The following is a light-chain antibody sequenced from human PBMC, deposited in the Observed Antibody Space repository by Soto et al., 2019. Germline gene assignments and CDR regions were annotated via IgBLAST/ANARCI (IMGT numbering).Light chain of an antibody. Sequence: QSVLAQPASVSGSPGQSTIISCTGTSSDVGGYNYVSWYQQHPGKAPKFLIYEVDNRASGVSDRFSGSKSGNTASLTISGLQAEDEGDYYCCSYAGSSTYDVFGTGTKVTVL. CDR2: EVD. V-gene: IGLV2-23*02. J-gene: IGLJ1*01. CDR3: CSYAGSSTYDV. CDR1: SSDVGGYNY.